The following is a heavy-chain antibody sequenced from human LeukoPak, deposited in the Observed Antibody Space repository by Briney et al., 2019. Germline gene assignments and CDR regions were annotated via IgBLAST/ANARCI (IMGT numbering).Heavy chain of an antibody. CDR3: AKDIKDGYTYFDY. V-gene: IGHV3-9*01. Sequence: PGGSLRFSCAASGFTFDDYAMHWVRQAPGNGLEWVSGISWNSGSIGYADSVKGRFTISRDNAKNSLYLQMNSLRAEDTALYYCAKDIKDGYTYFDYWGQGTLVTVSS. CDR2: ISWNSGSI. D-gene: IGHD5-12*01. J-gene: IGHJ4*02. CDR1: GFTFDDYA.